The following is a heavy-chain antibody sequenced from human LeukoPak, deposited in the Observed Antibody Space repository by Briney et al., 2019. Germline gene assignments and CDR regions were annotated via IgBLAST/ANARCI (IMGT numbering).Heavy chain of an antibody. CDR1: GFIFNSYG. CDR3: ATLPYYYDSSGSYYFDY. V-gene: IGHV3-30*02. CDR2: IRYDGSNK. J-gene: IGHJ4*02. D-gene: IGHD3-22*01. Sequence: PGGSLRLSCAASGFIFNSYGMHWVRQAPGKGLEWVAFIRYDGSNKYYADSVKGRFTISRGNSKNTLYLQMNSLRVEDTAVYYCATLPYYYDSSGSYYFDYWGQGTLVTVSS.